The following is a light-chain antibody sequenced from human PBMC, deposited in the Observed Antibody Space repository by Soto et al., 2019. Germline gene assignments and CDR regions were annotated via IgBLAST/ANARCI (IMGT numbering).Light chain of an antibody. J-gene: IGLJ2*01. CDR1: SSDVGSYNL. CDR2: EVS. CDR3: CSYAGTSAFVV. V-gene: IGLV2-23*02. Sequence: QSALTQPASVSGSPGQSITISCTGTSSDVGSYNLVSWYQQHPGKAPKLMIYEVSKRPSGVSNRFSGSKSDNTASLTISGLQAEDEGDYYCCSYAGTSAFVVCGGGTKLTVL.